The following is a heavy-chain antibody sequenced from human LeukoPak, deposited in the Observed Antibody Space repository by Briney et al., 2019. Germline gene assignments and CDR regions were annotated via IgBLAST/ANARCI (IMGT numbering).Heavy chain of an antibody. CDR3: ARFSTNTYGSADY. CDR1: GGSISSGGYY. V-gene: IGHV4-61*08. Sequence: SETLSLTCTVSGGSISSGGYYWSWIRQHPGKGLEWIGYIYYSGSTNCNPSLKSRVTISVDTSKNQFSLKLSSVTAADTAVYYCARFSTNTYGSADYWGQGTLVTVSS. J-gene: IGHJ4*02. CDR2: IYYSGST. D-gene: IGHD3-10*01.